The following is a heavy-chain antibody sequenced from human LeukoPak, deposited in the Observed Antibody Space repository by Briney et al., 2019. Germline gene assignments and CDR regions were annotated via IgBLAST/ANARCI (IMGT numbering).Heavy chain of an antibody. CDR2: INPNSGGT. CDR1: GYTFTDYY. J-gene: IGHJ4*02. V-gene: IGHV1-2*02. D-gene: IGHD6-19*01. Sequence: ASVKVSCKASGYTFTDYYMHWVRRAPGQGLECMGWINPNSGGTNYARKFQGRVAMTRDTSISTAYMELSSLTSDDTAVYYCASGGVAVAGSAIDYWGQGTLVTVSS. CDR3: ASGGVAVAGSAIDY.